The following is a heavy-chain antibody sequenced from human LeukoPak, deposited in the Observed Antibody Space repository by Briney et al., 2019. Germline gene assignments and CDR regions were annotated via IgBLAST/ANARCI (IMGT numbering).Heavy chain of an antibody. CDR1: GVSISSGGYS. V-gene: IGHV4-30-2*01. CDR3: ARGGYYYDSSGYGGALDI. J-gene: IGHJ3*02. CDR2: IYHSGTT. Sequence: SQTLSLTCAVSGVSISSGGYSWSWIRQPPGKGLEWIGHIYHSGTTFYDPSLKGRVTISVDRSKNQFSLRLTSVTAADTAVYYCARGGYYYDSSGYGGALDIWGQGTMVTVSS. D-gene: IGHD3-22*01.